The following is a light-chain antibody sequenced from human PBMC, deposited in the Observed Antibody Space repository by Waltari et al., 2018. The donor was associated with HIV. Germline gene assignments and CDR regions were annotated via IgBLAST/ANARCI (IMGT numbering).Light chain of an antibody. J-gene: IGLJ2*01. CDR1: SPNIGSNT. CDR3: AAWDDSLNGLV. CDR2: SNT. V-gene: IGLV1-44*01. Sequence: QAVLTQPPSDSVTLGPGVTTTCSGRSPNIGSNTVNGYQQLPGTAPKLLLDSNTQRPSGVPDRFAGSKSGTSASLAISGLQSEDEADYYCAAWDDSLNGLVFGGGTKLTGL.